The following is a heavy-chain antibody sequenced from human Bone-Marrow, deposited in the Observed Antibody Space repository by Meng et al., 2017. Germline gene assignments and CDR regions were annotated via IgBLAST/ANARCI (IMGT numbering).Heavy chain of an antibody. CDR3: ARGRYYYGSGSHFDY. CDR2: IYHSGST. J-gene: IGHJ4*02. D-gene: IGHD3-10*01. Sequence: QVQLQESGSGLVKPSQTLSLTCAVSGGSISSGGFSWSWIRRPPGKGLEWIGYIYHSGSTYYNPSLKSRVTISLDRSKNQFSLKLSSVTAADTAVYYCARGRYYYGSGSHFDYWGQGTLVTVSS. CDR1: GGSISSGGFS. V-gene: IGHV4-30-2*01.